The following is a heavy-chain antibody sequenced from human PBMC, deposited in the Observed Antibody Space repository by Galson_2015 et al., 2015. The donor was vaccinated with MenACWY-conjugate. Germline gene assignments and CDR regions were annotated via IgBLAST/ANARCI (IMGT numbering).Heavy chain of an antibody. CDR2: IDPINSNT. CDR1: GYSFTTYW. Sequence: QSGAEVKKPGESLKLSCKASGYSFTTYWIAWVRQMPGKGLEWVALIDPINSNTRYSPSLQGQVTISADESISTAYLQWSSLKASDTAPYYCARPPPGGRGMDVWGQGTTGTVSS. J-gene: IGHJ6*02. CDR3: ARPPPGGRGMDV. D-gene: IGHD3-10*01. V-gene: IGHV5-51*01.